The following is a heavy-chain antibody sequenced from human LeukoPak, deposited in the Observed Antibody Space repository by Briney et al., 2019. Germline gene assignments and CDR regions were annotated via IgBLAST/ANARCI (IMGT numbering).Heavy chain of an antibody. J-gene: IGHJ4*02. CDR3: ASRSVGRSRDY. CDR2: INHSGST. Sequence: SETLSLTCAVYGGSFSGYYWSWIRQPPGKGLEWIGEINHSGSTNYNPTLKSRVTISVDTSKNQFSLKLSSVTAADTAVYYCASRSVGRSRDYWGQGTLVTVSS. CDR1: GGSFSGYY. D-gene: IGHD3-10*01. V-gene: IGHV4-34*01.